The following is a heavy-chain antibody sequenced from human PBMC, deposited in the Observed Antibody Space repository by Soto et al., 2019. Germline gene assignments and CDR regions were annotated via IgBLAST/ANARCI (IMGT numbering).Heavy chain of an antibody. CDR1: GGSISSSNW. CDR2: IYHSGNS. V-gene: IGHV4-4*02. Sequence: QVQLQESGPGLVKPSGTLSLTCTVSGGSISSSNWWSWVRQTPGKGLEWIAEIYHSGNSNYNPSLRSRGTISVVKSKNQFSLNLSPVPAADTAIYYCARRKTTPNDAFDIWGQWTMVTVS. D-gene: IGHD1-1*01. J-gene: IGHJ3*02. CDR3: ARRKTTPNDAFDI.